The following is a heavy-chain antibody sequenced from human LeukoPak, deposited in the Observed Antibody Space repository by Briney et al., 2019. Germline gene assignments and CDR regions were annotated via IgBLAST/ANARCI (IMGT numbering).Heavy chain of an antibody. V-gene: IGHV1-69*04. CDR2: IIPILGTA. Sequence: SVKVSCKASGGTFSSYAISWVRQAPGQGLEWMGRIIPILGTANYAQKFQGRVTITADKSTSTAYMELSSLRSEDTAVYYCARSPAPGYSSDWYRGDWGQGTLVTVSS. CDR1: GGTFSSYA. CDR3: ARSPAPGYSSDWYRGD. J-gene: IGHJ4*02. D-gene: IGHD6-19*01.